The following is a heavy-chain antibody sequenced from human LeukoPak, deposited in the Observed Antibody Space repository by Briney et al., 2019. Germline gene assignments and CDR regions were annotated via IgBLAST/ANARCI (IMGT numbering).Heavy chain of an antibody. V-gene: IGHV3-64*01. D-gene: IGHD3-22*01. CDR3: ARRVDYYDSSYFDY. CDR2: ISSNGGST. J-gene: IGHJ4*02. Sequence: GGSLRLSCAASGFTFSSYAMHWVRQAPGKGLEYVSAISSNGGSTYYANSVKGRFTISRDNSKNTLYLQMGSLRAEDMAVYYCARRVDYYDSSYFDYWGQGTLVTVSS. CDR1: GFTFSSYA.